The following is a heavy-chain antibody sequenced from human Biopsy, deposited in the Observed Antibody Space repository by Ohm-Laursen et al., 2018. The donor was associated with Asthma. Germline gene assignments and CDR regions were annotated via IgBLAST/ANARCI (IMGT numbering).Heavy chain of an antibody. CDR1: GGHTGSSDHH. Sequence: SQTLSLTCRVSGGHTGSSDHHWAWTRQAPGKGLEWIGFVFWSGSTHYSRSLERRVSISIDTATNEFSMKLWSVTPADTAVYFCARVVSYGDIYFGIDVWGPGNTVVVS. V-gene: IGHV4-30-4*01. D-gene: IGHD4-17*01. CDR3: ARVVSYGDIYFGIDV. CDR2: VFWSGST. J-gene: IGHJ6*02.